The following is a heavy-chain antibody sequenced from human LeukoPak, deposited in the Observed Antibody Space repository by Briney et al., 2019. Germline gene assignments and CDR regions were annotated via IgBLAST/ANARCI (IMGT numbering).Heavy chain of an antibody. CDR2: ISGSGGVT. CDR1: GFTFSSYA. CDR3: ATRPIVGAPY. J-gene: IGHJ4*02. Sequence: GGSLRLSCAASGFTFSSYAMNWVRQAPGKGLEWISGISGSGGVTYYADSVKGRFTISRDNSKNTLFVQMNSLRAEDTAVYYCATRPIVGAPYWGQGTLVTVSS. V-gene: IGHV3-23*01. D-gene: IGHD1-26*01.